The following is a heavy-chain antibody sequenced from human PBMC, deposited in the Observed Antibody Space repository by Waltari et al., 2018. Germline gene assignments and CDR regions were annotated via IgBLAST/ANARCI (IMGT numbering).Heavy chain of an antibody. V-gene: IGHV4-4*07. CDR3: AREGDPVLWGLYYYYYGMDV. J-gene: IGHJ6*02. Sequence: GGSISSYYWSWIRQPAGKGLEWIGRIYTSGSTNYNPSLKSRVTMSVDTSKNQFSLKLSSVTAADTAVYYCAREGDPVLWGLYYYYYGMDVWGQGTTVTVSS. D-gene: IGHD3-16*01. CDR2: IYTSGST. CDR1: GGSISSYY.